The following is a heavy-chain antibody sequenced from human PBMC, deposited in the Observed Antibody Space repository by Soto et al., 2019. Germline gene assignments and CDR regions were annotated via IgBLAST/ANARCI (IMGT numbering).Heavy chain of an antibody. CDR3: ASLGVGDWANYYYYYGMDV. J-gene: IGHJ6*02. D-gene: IGHD2-21*02. CDR1: GFTFSSYA. V-gene: IGHV3-23*01. Sequence: GGSLRLSCAASGFTFSSYAMTWVRQAPGKGLEWVSAVTANGGSTYSADPVKGRFTISRDNSKNTLFLQMNSLRAEDTAVYYCASLGVGDWANYYYYYGMDVWGQGTTVTVSS. CDR2: VTANGGST.